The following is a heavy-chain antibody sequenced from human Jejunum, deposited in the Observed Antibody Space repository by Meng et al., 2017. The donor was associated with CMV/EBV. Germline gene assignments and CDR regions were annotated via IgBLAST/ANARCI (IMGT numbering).Heavy chain of an antibody. CDR1: GFTVTSNY. CDR3: ARTVATSHNYYFVQ. V-gene: IGHV3-66*01. Sequence: EGQLVEAWGGLVKPGGSLRLSCAVSGFTVTSNYMSWVRQTPGRGLEWVSVIHIDGSTYYADSVKGRFTISRDNFKNIMYLQMNSLGVEDTAVFYCARTVATSHNYYFVQWGQGTLVTVSS. CDR2: IHIDGST. J-gene: IGHJ4*02. D-gene: IGHD5-12*01.